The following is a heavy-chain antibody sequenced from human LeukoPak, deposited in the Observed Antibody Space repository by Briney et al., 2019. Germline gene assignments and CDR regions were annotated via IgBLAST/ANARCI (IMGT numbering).Heavy chain of an antibody. Sequence: PGRSLRLSCAASGFTFSAYALYWVRQARQAPGKGLEWVAIISYDGSNKYYADSGKCRFTISTDNSKNPLYLHMNSLRAEDTAVYYCAKDYCSGSSCYSEGYWGQGTLVTVSS. CDR1: GFTFSAYA. CDR3: AKDYCSGSSCYSEGY. D-gene: IGHD2-15*01. J-gene: IGHJ4*02. CDR2: ISYDGSNK. V-gene: IGHV3-30-3*01.